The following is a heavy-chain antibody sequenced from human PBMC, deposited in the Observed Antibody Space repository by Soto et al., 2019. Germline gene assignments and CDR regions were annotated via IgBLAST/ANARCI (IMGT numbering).Heavy chain of an antibody. V-gene: IGHV4-59*12. D-gene: IGHD3-10*01. CDR2: ISSSGTI. CDR1: GGSIRDYF. J-gene: IGHJ6*02. Sequence: SETLSLTCSVSGGSIRDYFWTWVRQPPGKGLEWIGYISSSGTINYNSSLKSRVTISLDTSRNHFSLKLTSVTTADTGVYFCARDRKLVIPGNYYYYGMGVWGQGTTVTVSS. CDR3: ARDRKLVIPGNYYYYGMGV.